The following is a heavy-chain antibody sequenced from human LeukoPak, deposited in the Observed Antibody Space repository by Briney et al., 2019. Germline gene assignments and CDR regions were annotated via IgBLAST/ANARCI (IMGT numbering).Heavy chain of an antibody. V-gene: IGHV3-74*01. CDR3: AREDYNASGWYFDL. Sequence: PGESLRLSCAASGFTFSSHWMHWVSQAPGKGLVWVSRIKPDGSRTTYADSVKDRFTISRDNAKKTLYLQMNSLRAEDTAVYFCAREDYNASGWYFDLWGRGTLVTVSS. J-gene: IGHJ2*01. CDR2: IKPDGSRT. CDR1: GFTFSSHW. D-gene: IGHD4-11*01.